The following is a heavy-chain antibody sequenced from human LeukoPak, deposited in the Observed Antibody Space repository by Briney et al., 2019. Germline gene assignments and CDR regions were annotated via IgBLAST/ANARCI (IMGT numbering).Heavy chain of an antibody. CDR1: GFTFSSYA. Sequence: GGSLRPSCAASGFTFSSYAMSWVRQAPGKGLEWVSAISGSGGSTYYADSVKGRFTISRDNSKNTLYLQMNSLRAEDTAVYYCAKDYYYGSGSYFESHFDYWGQGTLVTVSS. J-gene: IGHJ4*02. CDR3: AKDYYYGSGSYFESHFDY. V-gene: IGHV3-23*01. D-gene: IGHD3-10*01. CDR2: ISGSGGST.